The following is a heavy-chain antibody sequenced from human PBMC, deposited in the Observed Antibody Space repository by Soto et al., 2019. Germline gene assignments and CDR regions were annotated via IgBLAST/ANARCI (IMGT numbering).Heavy chain of an antibody. Sequence: ASVKVSCKASGGTFSSYAISWVRQAPGQGLEWMGGIIPIFGTANYAQKFQGRVTITADESTSTAYMELSSLRSEDTAVYYCARDGRIYYYDSSGSPRYYYGMDVWGQGTTVTVSS. D-gene: IGHD3-22*01. CDR3: ARDGRIYYYDSSGSPRYYYGMDV. CDR1: GGTFSSYA. CDR2: IIPIFGTA. V-gene: IGHV1-69*13. J-gene: IGHJ6*02.